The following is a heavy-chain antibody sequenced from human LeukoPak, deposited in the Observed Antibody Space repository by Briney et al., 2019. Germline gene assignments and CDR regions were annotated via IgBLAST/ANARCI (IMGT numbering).Heavy chain of an antibody. J-gene: IGHJ4*02. V-gene: IGHV3-7*01. CDR1: GFTFGSYW. CDR3: ARYRTGRVFDY. Sequence: GGSLRLSCTASGFTFGSYWMSWVRQAPGKGLEWVANIKQDGSEKYYVDSVKGRFTISTDNAKNSLYLQMNSLRAEDTAAYYCARYRTGRVFDYWGQGTLVTVSS. D-gene: IGHD1-14*01. CDR2: IKQDGSEK.